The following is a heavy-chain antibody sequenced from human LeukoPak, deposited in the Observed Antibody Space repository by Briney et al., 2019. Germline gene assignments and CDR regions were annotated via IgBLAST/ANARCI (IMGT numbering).Heavy chain of an antibody. CDR2: IYYSGST. Sequence: WETLSLTCTVSGRSISSGGYYSGWIRQPPWKGLEWIGTIYYSGSTYYNPSLKSRVTISVDTSKNQFSLRLNSVTAADTAVYFCARQVVTVAGTGYFDYWGQGTLVTVSS. D-gene: IGHD6-19*01. J-gene: IGHJ4*02. CDR1: GRSISSGGYY. CDR3: ARQVVTVAGTGYFDY. V-gene: IGHV4-39*01.